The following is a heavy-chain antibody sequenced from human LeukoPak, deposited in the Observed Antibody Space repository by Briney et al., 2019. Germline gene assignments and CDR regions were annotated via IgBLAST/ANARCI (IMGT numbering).Heavy chain of an antibody. D-gene: IGHD3-3*01. Sequence: PSETLSLTCTVSGGSISSSSYYWGWIRQPPGKGLEWIGSIYYSGSTYYNPSLKSRVTISVDTSKNQFSLKLSSVTAADTAVYYCARRSWSAYYTQGFDPWGQGTLVTVSS. V-gene: IGHV4-39*01. J-gene: IGHJ5*02. CDR3: ARRSWSAYYTQGFDP. CDR1: GGSISSSSYY. CDR2: IYYSGST.